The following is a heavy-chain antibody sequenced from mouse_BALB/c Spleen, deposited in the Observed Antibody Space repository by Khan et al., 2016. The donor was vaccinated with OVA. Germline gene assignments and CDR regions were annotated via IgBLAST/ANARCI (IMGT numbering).Heavy chain of an antibody. J-gene: IGHJ2*01. CDR2: INSNGGST. D-gene: IGHD2-3*01. V-gene: IGHV5-6-3*01. CDR1: GFTFNNYG. Sequence: EVELVESGGGLVQPGGSLKLSCAASGFTFNNYGMSWVRQTLDKRLELVATINSNGGSTYFPDSVKGRFTISRDNGKNTLYLQMSSLKSEDTTMYYCSRDGYYETYFDYWGQGTTLTVSS. CDR3: SRDGYYETYFDY.